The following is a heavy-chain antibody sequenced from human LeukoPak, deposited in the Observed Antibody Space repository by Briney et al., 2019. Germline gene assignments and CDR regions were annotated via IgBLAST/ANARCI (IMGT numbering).Heavy chain of an antibody. Sequence: PGRSLRLSCAASGFTFSSYGMHWVRQAPGKGLEWVAVISFDGSSNYYADSVEGRFTISSDNSKNTLYLQMNSLRAEDTAVYYCAAVPGNTGRYNNLEDWGPGTLVTVSS. CDR2: ISFDGSSN. CDR1: GFTFSSYG. D-gene: IGHD1-1*01. V-gene: IGHV3-30*03. CDR3: AAVPGNTGRYNNLED. J-gene: IGHJ4*02.